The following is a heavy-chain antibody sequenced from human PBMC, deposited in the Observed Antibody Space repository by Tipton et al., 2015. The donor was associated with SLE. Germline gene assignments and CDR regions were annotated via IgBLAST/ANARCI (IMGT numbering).Heavy chain of an antibody. Sequence: SLRLSCAASGVTFGRYVMSWVRQAPGKGLEWVALMYSGGGNKFYADSVKGRFTVSRDNSKKTLHLQMHSLRVEDTAIYYCAKLMGPGDDFWSGPVDSWGQGTLVTVSS. V-gene: IGHV3-23*03. CDR2: MYSGGGNK. CDR3: AKLMGPGDDFWSGPVDS. J-gene: IGHJ4*02. D-gene: IGHD3-3*01. CDR1: GVTFGRYV.